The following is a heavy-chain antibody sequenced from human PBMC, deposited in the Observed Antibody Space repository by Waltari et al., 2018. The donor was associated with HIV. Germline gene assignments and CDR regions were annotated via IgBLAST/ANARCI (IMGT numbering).Heavy chain of an antibody. V-gene: IGHV4-39*01. CDR3: AEGTPHLYYYGMDV. CDR1: GGSISSSSYY. Sequence: QLQLQESGPGLVKPSETLSLTCTVSGGSISSSSYYWGWIRQPPGKGLEWIGSIYYSGSTYYNPSRKSRVTISVDTSKNQFSLKLSSVTAADTAVYYCAEGTPHLYYYGMDVWGQGTTVTVSS. J-gene: IGHJ6*02. CDR2: IYYSGST. D-gene: IGHD3-3*02.